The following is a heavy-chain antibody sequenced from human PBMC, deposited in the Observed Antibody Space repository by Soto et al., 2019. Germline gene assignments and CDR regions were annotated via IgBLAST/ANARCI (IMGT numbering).Heavy chain of an antibody. CDR3: AVDGVPTSSFRYYYFRF. Sequence: GGSLRLSCAASELPFTDYSMHWFRQTADKGLEWVAFISHDGRNTFYSDSVKGRFTISRDDSRGMLFLQMSGVTVEDTAIYYCAVDGVPTSSFRYYYFRFWGRGTLVTVSS. CDR2: ISHDGRNT. CDR1: ELPFTDYS. J-gene: IGHJ4*02. V-gene: IGHV3-30*04. D-gene: IGHD3-9*01.